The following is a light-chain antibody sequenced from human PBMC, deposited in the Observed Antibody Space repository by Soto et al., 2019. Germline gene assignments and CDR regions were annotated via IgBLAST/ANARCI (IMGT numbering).Light chain of an antibody. CDR2: GAS. CDR1: PSVSSSY. Sequence: DIVLAQSPGTLSLSPGERATLSCRASPSVSSSYLAWYQQKPGQAPRLLIYGASTRATGIPARFSGSGSGTDFTLTISRLEPEDFAVYYCQQYGSSPRTFGQGTKVDIK. CDR3: QQYGSSPRT. V-gene: IGKV3-20*01. J-gene: IGKJ1*01.